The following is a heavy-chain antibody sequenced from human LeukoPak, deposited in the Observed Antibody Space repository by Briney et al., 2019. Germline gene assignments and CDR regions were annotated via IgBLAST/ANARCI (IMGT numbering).Heavy chain of an antibody. V-gene: IGHV4-34*01. CDR3: ARGHLGYCSSTSCYGYYFDY. CDR1: GGSFSGYY. J-gene: IGHJ4*02. D-gene: IGHD2-2*01. CDR2: INHSGST. Sequence: PSETLSLTCAVYGGSFSGYYWSWIRQPPGKGLEWIGEINHSGSTNYNPSLKSRVTISVDTSKNQFSLKLSSVTAADTAVYYCARGHLGYCSSTSCYGYYFDYRGQGTLVTVSS.